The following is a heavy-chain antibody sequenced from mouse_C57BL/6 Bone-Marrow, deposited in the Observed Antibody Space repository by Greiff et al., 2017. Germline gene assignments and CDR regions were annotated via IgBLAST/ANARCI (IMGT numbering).Heavy chain of an antibody. V-gene: IGHV1-26*01. CDR1: GYTFTDYY. D-gene: IGHD1-1*01. Sequence: VQLQQSGPELVKPGASVKISCKASGYTFTDYYMNWVKQSHGKSLEWIGDINPNNGGTSYNQKFKGKATLTVDKSSSTAYMELRSLTSEDSAVXYCARGGYYGSSYAAYWGQGTLVTVSA. CDR2: INPNNGGT. J-gene: IGHJ3*01. CDR3: ARGGYYGSSYAAY.